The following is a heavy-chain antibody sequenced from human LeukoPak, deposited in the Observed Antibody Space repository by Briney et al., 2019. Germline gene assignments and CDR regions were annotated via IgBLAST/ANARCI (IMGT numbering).Heavy chain of an antibody. V-gene: IGHV3-48*03. CDR3: ARALTLADAFDI. J-gene: IGHJ3*02. Sequence: GGSLRPSCAASGFTFSSYEMNWVRQAPGKGLEWVSYISSSGSTIYYADSVKGRFTISRDNAKNSLYLQMNSLRAEDTAVYYCARALTLADAFDIWGQGTMVTVSS. CDR1: GFTFSSYE. D-gene: IGHD3-9*01. CDR2: ISSSGSTI.